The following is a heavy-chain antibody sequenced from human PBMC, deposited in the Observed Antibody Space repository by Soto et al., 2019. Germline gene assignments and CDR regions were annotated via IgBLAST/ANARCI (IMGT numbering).Heavy chain of an antibody. Sequence: QVQLVQSGAEVKKPGASVKVSCKASGYTFIHYYIHWVRQAPGQGLEWMAIINPNGGSTNYAQKFQGRVTVTSATSTSTVSMELNSLGSADTAVYFCARSLLQGDFWGQGTLVTVSS. CDR1: GYTFIHYY. CDR3: ARSLLQGDF. D-gene: IGHD2-21*01. CDR2: INPNGGST. V-gene: IGHV1-46*01. J-gene: IGHJ4*02.